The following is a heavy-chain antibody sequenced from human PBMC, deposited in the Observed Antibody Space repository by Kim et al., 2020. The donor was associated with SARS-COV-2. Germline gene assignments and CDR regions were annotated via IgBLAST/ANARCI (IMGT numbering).Heavy chain of an antibody. Sequence: SETLSLTCTVSGGSISSSSYYWGWIRQPPGKGLEWIGSIYYSGSTYYNPSLKSRVTISVDTSKNQFSLKLSSVTAADTAVYYCARQIRTYQLLYSSTFDIWGQGTMVTVSS. CDR3: ARQIRTYQLLYSSTFDI. J-gene: IGHJ3*02. V-gene: IGHV4-39*01. CDR1: GGSISSSSYY. CDR2: IYYSGST. D-gene: IGHD2-2*02.